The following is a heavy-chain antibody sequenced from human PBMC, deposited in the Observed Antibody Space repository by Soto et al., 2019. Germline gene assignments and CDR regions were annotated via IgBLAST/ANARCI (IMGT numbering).Heavy chain of an antibody. V-gene: IGHV1-18*01. CDR2: ISAYNGNT. CDR1: GYTFTTYG. CDR3: ARDHGYCSGGTCYPRY. D-gene: IGHD2-15*01. J-gene: IGHJ4*02. Sequence: QVQLVQSGAEVKKPGASVKVSCKASGYTFTTYGISWVRQAPGQGLEWMGWISAYNGNTNYAQKLQGRVTMTTDTATRAADMELRSLRSDDTAVYYCARDHGYCSGGTCYPRYWGQGTLVTVSS.